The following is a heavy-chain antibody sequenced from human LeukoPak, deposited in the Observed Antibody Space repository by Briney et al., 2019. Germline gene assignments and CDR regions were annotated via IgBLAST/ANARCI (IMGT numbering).Heavy chain of an antibody. CDR1: GYSFTSYW. D-gene: IGHD6-13*01. CDR2: IYPGDSDT. V-gene: IGHV5-51*01. Sequence: RGESLKISCQGSGYSFTSYWIGWVRQMPGKGLEWMGIIYPGDSDTRYSPSFQGQVTISADKSISTAYLQWSSLKASDTAMYYCARRIAAAGDGGYYYMDVWGKGTTVTVSS. J-gene: IGHJ6*03. CDR3: ARRIAAAGDGGYYYMDV.